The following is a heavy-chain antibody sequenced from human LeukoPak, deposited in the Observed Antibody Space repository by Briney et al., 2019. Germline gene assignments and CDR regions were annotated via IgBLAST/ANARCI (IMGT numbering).Heavy chain of an antibody. Sequence: GGPLRLFCAASGFSVSNYVMNWVRQAPGKGLEWVSGISASSINTYYAESVKGRFTISRDISMNTLNLQMNTLRAEDTAVYYCVHVPVSAQWYFALWGRGTLVTVSS. CDR1: GFSVSNYV. CDR3: VHVPVSAQWYFAL. J-gene: IGHJ2*01. CDR2: ISASSINT. V-gene: IGHV3-23*01. D-gene: IGHD2-2*01.